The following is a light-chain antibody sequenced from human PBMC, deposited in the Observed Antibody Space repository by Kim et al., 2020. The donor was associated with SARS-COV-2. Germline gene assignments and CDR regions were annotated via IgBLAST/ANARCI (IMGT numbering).Light chain of an antibody. V-gene: IGLV3-1*01. J-gene: IGLJ1*01. CDR2: RDN. CDR3: QAWDSSIYV. Sequence: SYELTQPPSVSASPGQTASITCSGDKLGDKYASWYQQKPGQSPVVVIFRDNRRPSGIPERFSGSNSGNTATLTISGTQAMDEADYYCQAWDSSIYVFGTGTKVTVL. CDR1: KLGDKY.